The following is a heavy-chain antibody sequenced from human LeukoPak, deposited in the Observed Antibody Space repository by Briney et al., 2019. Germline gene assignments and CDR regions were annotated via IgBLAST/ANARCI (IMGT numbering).Heavy chain of an antibody. CDR1: GFTVRTHS. D-gene: IGHD3-10*01. CDR2: ISSSGSSI. J-gene: IGHJ4*02. Sequence: GGSLRLSCTASGFTVRTHSMSWVRQAPGKGLEWVSYISSSGSSIYYADSVKGRFTISRDNAKNSLYLQMNSLRAEDTAVYYCAKTYYYGSGSYYKFLDYWGQGTLVTVSS. CDR3: AKTYYYGSGSYYKFLDY. V-gene: IGHV3-48*04.